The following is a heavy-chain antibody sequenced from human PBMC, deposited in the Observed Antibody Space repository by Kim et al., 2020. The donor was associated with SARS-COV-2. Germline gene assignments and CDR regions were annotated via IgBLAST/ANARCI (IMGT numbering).Heavy chain of an antibody. D-gene: IGHD3-3*01. Sequence: ASVKVSCKASGYTFTNYAMNWVRQAPGQGLEWMGWINTNTGNPTYAQGFTGRFVFSLDTSVSTTYLQISSLKAEDTAVYYCASTFWSGYTSWFEPWGQGTLVTVSS. J-gene: IGHJ5*02. CDR3: ASTFWSGYTSWFEP. CDR2: INTNTGNP. V-gene: IGHV7-4-1*02. CDR1: GYTFTNYA.